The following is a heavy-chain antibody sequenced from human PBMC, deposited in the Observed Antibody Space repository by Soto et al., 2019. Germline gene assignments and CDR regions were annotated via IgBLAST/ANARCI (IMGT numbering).Heavy chain of an antibody. D-gene: IGHD3-22*01. CDR2: VSGSGGSI. V-gene: IGHV3-23*01. Sequence: GGSLRLSCAASGFTFSSYAMSWVRQAPGKGLEWVSGVSGSGGSIFCMDSVKGRFTISRDNSKNTLYLQMNSLRAEDTAVYYCAKPSSYYDSSGSLFDPWGQGTLVTVSS. CDR1: GFTFSSYA. J-gene: IGHJ5*02. CDR3: AKPSSYYDSSGSLFDP.